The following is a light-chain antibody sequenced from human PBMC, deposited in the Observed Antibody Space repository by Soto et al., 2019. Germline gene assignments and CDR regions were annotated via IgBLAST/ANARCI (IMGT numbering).Light chain of an antibody. V-gene: IGKV3-15*01. CDR1: QSVSSN. Sequence: EIVMTQSPATLSVTPGERATLSCRASQSVSSNLAWYQQKPGQAPRLLIYGASTRATGVPTRFSGSGSGTEFTLTVSRLQSEDFAVYYCQQYHNWWTFGQGTKVEI. CDR3: QQYHNWWT. J-gene: IGKJ1*01. CDR2: GAS.